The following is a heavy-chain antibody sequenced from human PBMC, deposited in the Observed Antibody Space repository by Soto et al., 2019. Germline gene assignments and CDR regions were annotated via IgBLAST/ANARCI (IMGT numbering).Heavy chain of an antibody. Sequence: GGSLRLSCAASGFTFDDYAMHWVRQAPGQGLEWASGIRWNSGSIGYADSVTGRFTSSRDNAKNSLYLQMNSLRAEDTALYYCAKGGYYYDSSGYSPWYYYGMDVWGQGTTVTVSS. V-gene: IGHV3-9*01. CDR2: IRWNSGSI. CDR1: GFTFDDYA. D-gene: IGHD3-22*01. J-gene: IGHJ6*02. CDR3: AKGGYYYDSSGYSPWYYYGMDV.